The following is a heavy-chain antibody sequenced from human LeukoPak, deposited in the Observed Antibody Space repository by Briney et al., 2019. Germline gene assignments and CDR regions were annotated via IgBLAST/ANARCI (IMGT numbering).Heavy chain of an antibody. CDR1: GFTFSSYW. CDR3: VRDNAYKFDY. V-gene: IGHV3-74*01. D-gene: IGHD5-24*01. CDR2: INTFGTAA. J-gene: IGHJ4*02. Sequence: GGSLRLSCAVSGFTFSSYWMNWVRQVPGKGLVWVSHINTFGTAATYADSVKGRFTISRDNANNTLYLQMNSLRVEDTAVYYCVRDNAYKFDYWGQGTLVTVSS.